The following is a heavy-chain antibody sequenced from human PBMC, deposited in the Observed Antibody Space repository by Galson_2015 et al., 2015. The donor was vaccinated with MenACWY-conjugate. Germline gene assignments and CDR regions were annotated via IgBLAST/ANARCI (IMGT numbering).Heavy chain of an antibody. CDR2: LCGDGSGK. CDR3: GRIGTPYNFGSP. Sequence: SLRLSCAASGFTFSDYCMHRVRQAPGKGLVWVSRLCGDGSGKTYAGSVKGRFSISMDNAKTTLYLQMSSLRAEDTAMYYCGRIGTPYNFGSPWGQGTLVTVSS. J-gene: IGHJ5*02. V-gene: IGHV3-74*01. D-gene: IGHD1-1*01. CDR1: GFTFSDYC.